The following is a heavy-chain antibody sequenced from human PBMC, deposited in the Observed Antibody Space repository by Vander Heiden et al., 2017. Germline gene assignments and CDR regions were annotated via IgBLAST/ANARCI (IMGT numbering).Heavy chain of an antibody. Sequence: AISGSGGSTYYADSVTGRFTISRDNSKNTLYLQMNSLRAEDTAVYYCAGHPGTRGWYFDLWGRGTLVTVSS. D-gene: IGHD4-17*01. CDR2: ISGSGGST. J-gene: IGHJ2*01. CDR3: AGHPGTRGWYFDL. V-gene: IGHV3-23*01.